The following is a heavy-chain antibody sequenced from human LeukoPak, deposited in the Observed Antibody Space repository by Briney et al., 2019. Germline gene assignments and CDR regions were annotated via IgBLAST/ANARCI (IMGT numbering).Heavy chain of an antibody. CDR1: GFTFSSYA. CDR3: ARGERVGARGFDP. J-gene: IGHJ5*02. D-gene: IGHD1-26*01. CDR2: ISYDGSNK. Sequence: GGSLRLSCAASGFTFSSYAMHWVRQAPGKGLEWVAVISYDGSNKYYADSVKGRFTISRDNSKNTLYLQMNSLRAEDTAVYYCARGERVGARGFDPWGQGTLVTVSS. V-gene: IGHV3-30-3*01.